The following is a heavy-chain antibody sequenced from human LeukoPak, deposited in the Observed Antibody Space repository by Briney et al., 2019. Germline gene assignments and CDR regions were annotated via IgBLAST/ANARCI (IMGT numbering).Heavy chain of an antibody. CDR1: GGSISTTSYY. Sequence: SETLSLTCTVSGGSISTTSYYWGWIRQPPGKGLEWIGSIFYSGSTYYNPSLKSRVTVSLDTSKNQVSLKLSPVTAADTAVYYCTFNLGSGSFSFDIWGQGTMVTVSS. D-gene: IGHD3-10*01. V-gene: IGHV4-39*07. CDR3: TFNLGSGSFSFDI. CDR2: IFYSGST. J-gene: IGHJ3*02.